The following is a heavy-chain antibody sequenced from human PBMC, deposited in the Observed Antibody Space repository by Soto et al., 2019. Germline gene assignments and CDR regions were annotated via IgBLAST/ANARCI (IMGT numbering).Heavy chain of an antibody. Sequence: QVQLVQSGTEVKKPGSSVAVSCQASAGTFNNHSLSWVRQAPGQGLEGMGRSIPILVRADYSQKFQGRLTLTVDKSTSTADMELSSLTSEDTAVYYCVIDLGYFDFWGQGTLVTVSS. CDR2: SIPILVRA. CDR3: VIDLGYFDF. J-gene: IGHJ4*02. V-gene: IGHV1-69*02. D-gene: IGHD2-15*01. CDR1: AGTFNNHS.